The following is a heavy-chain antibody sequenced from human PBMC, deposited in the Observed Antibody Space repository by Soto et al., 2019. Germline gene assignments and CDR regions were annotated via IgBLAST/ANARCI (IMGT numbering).Heavy chain of an antibody. Sequence: GGSLRLSCAASGFTFSSFAMNWVRQAPGKGLGWVSTINGRGAVTHYADSVQGRFTISRDNSQHTVSLQIHTLRAEDTAVYYCAKVSSSWYAGFFDLWGQGTLVTVSS. D-gene: IGHD6-13*01. CDR1: GFTFSSFA. CDR3: AKVSSSWYAGFFDL. J-gene: IGHJ4*02. V-gene: IGHV3-23*01. CDR2: INGRGAVT.